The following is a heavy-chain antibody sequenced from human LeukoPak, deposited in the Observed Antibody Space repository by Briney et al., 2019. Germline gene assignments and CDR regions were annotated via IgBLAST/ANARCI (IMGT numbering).Heavy chain of an antibody. CDR1: GFTFSSYS. V-gene: IGHV3-21*01. J-gene: IGHJ3*02. CDR2: ISSSSSYI. Sequence: GGSLRLSCAASGFTFSSYSMNWVRQAPGKGLEWVSSISSSSSYIYYADSVKGRFTISRDNAKNSLYLQMNSLRAEDTAVYYCARDVRFFGVVYAFDIWGQGTMVTASS. D-gene: IGHD3-3*01. CDR3: ARDVRFFGVVYAFDI.